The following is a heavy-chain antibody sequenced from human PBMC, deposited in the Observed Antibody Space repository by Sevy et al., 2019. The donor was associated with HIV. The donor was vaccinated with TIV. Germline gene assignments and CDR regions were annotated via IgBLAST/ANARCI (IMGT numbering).Heavy chain of an antibody. CDR3: GRDHPDYGSYFDH. CDR2: IKQDGSEK. CDR1: GFTFSSYW. Sequence: GGSLRLSCAASGFTFSSYWMSWVRQAPGKGLEWVANIKQDGSEKYYVDSVKGRFTISRDNAKNSLYLQMNSLRAEDTAVYYCGRDHPDYGSYFDHWGRGTLVTVSS. D-gene: IGHD4-17*01. V-gene: IGHV3-7*01. J-gene: IGHJ2*01.